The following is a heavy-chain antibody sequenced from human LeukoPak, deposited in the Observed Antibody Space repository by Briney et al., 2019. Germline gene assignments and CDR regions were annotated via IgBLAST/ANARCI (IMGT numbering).Heavy chain of an antibody. Sequence: GGSLRLSCAPSGFTFSAYAMAWFRQAPGKGLEWVSAIGGSGGTTYTADSVKGRFTISRYNSKNTLFLQMNSLRVEDTARYYCAREGEGSGSSWVITHDYWGQGALVTVPS. CDR2: IGGSGGTT. CDR3: AREGEGSGSSWVITHDY. J-gene: IGHJ4*02. V-gene: IGHV3-23*01. CDR1: GFTFSAYA. D-gene: IGHD3-10*01.